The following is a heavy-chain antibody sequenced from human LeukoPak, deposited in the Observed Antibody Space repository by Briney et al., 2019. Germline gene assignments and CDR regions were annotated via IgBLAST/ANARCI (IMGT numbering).Heavy chain of an antibody. Sequence: GGSLRLSCAASGFTVSSNYMSWVRQAPGKGLEWVSSISSSSSYIYYADSVKGRFTISRDNAKNSLYLQMNSLRAEDTAVYYCARAEALYDYGDYEYYFDYWGQGTLVTVSS. CDR3: ARAEALYDYGDYEYYFDY. D-gene: IGHD4-17*01. CDR2: ISSSSSYI. V-gene: IGHV3-21*01. CDR1: GFTVSSNY. J-gene: IGHJ4*02.